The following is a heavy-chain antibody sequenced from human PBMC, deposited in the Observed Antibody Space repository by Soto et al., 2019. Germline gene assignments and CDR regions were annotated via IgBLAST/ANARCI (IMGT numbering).Heavy chain of an antibody. V-gene: IGHV5-10-1*01. J-gene: IGHJ5*02. CDR1: GYSFTIYW. CDR3: ARQTLYDSSGYPHYNWFDP. D-gene: IGHD3-22*01. CDR2: IDPSDSYT. Sequence: GESLKISCKGSGYSFTIYWISWVRQMPGKGLEWMGRIDPSDSYTNYSPSFQGHVTISADKSISTAYLQWSSLKASDTAMYYCARQTLYDSSGYPHYNWFDPWGQGTLVTVSS.